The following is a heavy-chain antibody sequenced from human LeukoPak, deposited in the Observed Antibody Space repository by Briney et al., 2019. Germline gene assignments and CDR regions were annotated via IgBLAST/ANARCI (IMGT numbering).Heavy chain of an antibody. CDR2: ISGSGGST. J-gene: IGHJ6*02. D-gene: IGHD6-25*01. CDR1: GFTFSSYA. V-gene: IGHV3-23*01. Sequence: GGSLRLSCAASGFTFSSYAMSWVRQAPGKGLEWVSAISGSGGSTYYADSVKGRFTISRDNSKNTLYLQMNSLRAEDTAVYYCAKDPPVAAAALYYYYGMDVWGQGTTVTVSS. CDR3: AKDPPVAAAALYYYYGMDV.